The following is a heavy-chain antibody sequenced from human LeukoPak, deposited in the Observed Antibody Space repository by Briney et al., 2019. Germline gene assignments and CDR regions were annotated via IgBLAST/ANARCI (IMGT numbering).Heavy chain of an antibody. CDR3: ARWKAAAGTSGPYYFDY. CDR2: ISYDGSNK. V-gene: IGHV3-30-3*01. CDR1: GFTFSSSA. J-gene: IGHJ4*02. D-gene: IGHD6-13*01. Sequence: GRSLRLSCAASGFTFSSSAMHWVRQAPGKGLEWVAVISYDGSNKYYADSVKGRFTISRDNSKNTLYLQMNSLRAEDTAVYYCARWKAAAGTSGPYYFDYWGQGTLVTVSS.